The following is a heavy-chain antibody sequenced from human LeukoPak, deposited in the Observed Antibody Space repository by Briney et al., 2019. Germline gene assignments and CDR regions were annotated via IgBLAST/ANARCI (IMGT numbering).Heavy chain of an antibody. CDR2: INHSGST. CDR3: ARGGFRYFDWPRKYYYGMDV. J-gene: IGHJ6*02. D-gene: IGHD3-9*01. V-gene: IGHV4-34*01. Sequence: PPETLSLTCAVYGGSFSGYYWSWIRQPPGKGLEWIGEINHSGSTNYNPSLKSRVTISVDTSKNQFSLKLSSVTAADTAVYYCARGGFRYFDWPRKYYYGMDVWGQGTTVTVSS. CDR1: GGSFSGYY.